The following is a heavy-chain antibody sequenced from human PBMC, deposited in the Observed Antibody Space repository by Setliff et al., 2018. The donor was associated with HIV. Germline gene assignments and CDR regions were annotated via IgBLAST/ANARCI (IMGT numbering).Heavy chain of an antibody. CDR2: MNWNGDAL. J-gene: IGHJ4*01. CDR3: ARGGEKRAWNSGSYYKSRYFFDS. CDR1: GFNFAAYA. Sequence: GSLRLSCAASGFNFAAYAMSWVRQAPGKGLEWVSGMNWNGDALGYADAVKGRFTISRDNAKNSLYLQMDSLRAEDTAFYYCARGGEKRAWNSGSYYKSRYFFDSWGQGTLVTVSS. D-gene: IGHD3-10*01. V-gene: IGHV3-20*04.